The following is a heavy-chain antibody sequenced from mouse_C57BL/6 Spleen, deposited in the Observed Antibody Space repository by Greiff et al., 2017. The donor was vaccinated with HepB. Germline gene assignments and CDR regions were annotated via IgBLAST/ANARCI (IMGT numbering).Heavy chain of an antibody. CDR3: ASHIYDGYYPYLYYYAMDY. CDR2: IRNKANGYTT. CDR1: GFTFTDYY. V-gene: IGHV7-3*01. D-gene: IGHD2-3*01. Sequence: EVKLMESGGGLVQPGGSLSLSCAASGFTFTDYYMSWVRQPPGKALEWLGFIRNKANGYTTEYSASVKGRFTISRDNSQSILYLQMNALRAEDSATYYCASHIYDGYYPYLYYYAMDYWGQGTSVTVSS. J-gene: IGHJ4*01.